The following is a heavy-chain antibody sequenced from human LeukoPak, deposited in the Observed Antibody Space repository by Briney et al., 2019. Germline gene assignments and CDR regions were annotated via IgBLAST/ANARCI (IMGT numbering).Heavy chain of an antibody. V-gene: IGHV5-51*01. CDR1: GYSFTSYW. J-gene: IGHJ4*02. D-gene: IGHD2-2*01. CDR3: ARLMRVVPAAMIF. Sequence: GGSLKISCKGSGYSFTSYWIGWVRQMPGKGLEWMGIIYPGDSDTGYSPSFQGQVTISADKSISTAYLQWSSLKASDTAMYYCARLMRVVPAAMIFWGQGTLVTVSS. CDR2: IYPGDSDT.